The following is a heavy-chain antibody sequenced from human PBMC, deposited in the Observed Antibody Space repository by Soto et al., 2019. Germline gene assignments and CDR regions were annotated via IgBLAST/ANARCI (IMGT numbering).Heavy chain of an antibody. J-gene: IGHJ3*02. V-gene: IGHV1-69*01. CDR1: GGTFGSYA. Sequence: QVQLVQSGAEVKKPGSSVKVSYKASGGTFGSYAISWVRQAPGQGLEWMGGIIPIFGTANYAQKFQGRVTITADESTSTAYMELSSLRSEDTAVYYCAKLLAPGRAFDIWGQGTMVTVSS. CDR3: AKLLAPGRAFDI. D-gene: IGHD2-15*01. CDR2: IIPIFGTA.